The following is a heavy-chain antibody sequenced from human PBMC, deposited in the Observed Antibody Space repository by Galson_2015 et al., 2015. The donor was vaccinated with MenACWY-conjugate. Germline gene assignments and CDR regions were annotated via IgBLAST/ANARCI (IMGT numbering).Heavy chain of an antibody. D-gene: IGHD6-13*01. CDR1: GFTFSSYA. CDR3: ATRIAAAAHFDY. J-gene: IGHJ4*02. Sequence: SLRLSCAASGFTFSSYAMHWVRQAPGKGLEWVAVISYDGSNKYYADSVKGRFTISRDNSKNTLYLQMNSLRAEDTAVYYCATRIAAAAHFDYWGQGTLVTVSS. V-gene: IGHV3-30*04. CDR2: ISYDGSNK.